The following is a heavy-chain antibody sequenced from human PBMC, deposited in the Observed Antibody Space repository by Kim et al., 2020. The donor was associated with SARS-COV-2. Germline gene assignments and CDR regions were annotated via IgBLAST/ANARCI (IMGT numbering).Heavy chain of an antibody. CDR1: GFTFSSYA. CDR2: ISGGGGAT. CDR3: AKYSTVRGVPYFDY. D-gene: IGHD3-10*01. J-gene: IGHJ4*02. V-gene: IGHV3-23*01. Sequence: GGSLRLSCAASGFTFSSYAMSWVRQAPGKGLEWVSTISGGGGATYYADSAKGRFTISRDNSKNTLSLQMYSLRAEDTALYYCAKYSTVRGVPYFDYWGQGTPVTVSP.